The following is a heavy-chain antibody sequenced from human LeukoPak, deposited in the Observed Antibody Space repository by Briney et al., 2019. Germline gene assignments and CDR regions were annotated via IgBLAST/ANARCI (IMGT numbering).Heavy chain of an antibody. CDR2: IRYDGSNK. Sequence: PGGSLRLSCAASGFTFSSYGMHWVRQAPGKGLEWVAFIRYDGSNKYYTDSVKGRFTISRDNSKNTLYLQMNSLRAEDTAVYYCAKVRIAAAGPPHYYYYYMDVWGKGTTVTVSS. J-gene: IGHJ6*03. V-gene: IGHV3-30*02. CDR1: GFTFSSYG. CDR3: AKVRIAAAGPPHYYYYYMDV. D-gene: IGHD6-13*01.